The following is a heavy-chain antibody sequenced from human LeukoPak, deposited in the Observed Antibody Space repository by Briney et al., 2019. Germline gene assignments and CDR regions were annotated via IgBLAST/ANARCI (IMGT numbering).Heavy chain of an antibody. Sequence: GGSLRLSCAVSEFILSDYYMTWIRQAPGKGLEWVSYISSTSATIDYADSVKGRFTISRDNAKNSLYLQMNSLRDEDTAVYYCARFRGTPYGMDLWGQGTTVTVSS. D-gene: IGHD3-16*01. J-gene: IGHJ6*02. CDR1: EFILSDYY. CDR2: ISSTSATI. V-gene: IGHV3-11*01. CDR3: ARFRGTPYGMDL.